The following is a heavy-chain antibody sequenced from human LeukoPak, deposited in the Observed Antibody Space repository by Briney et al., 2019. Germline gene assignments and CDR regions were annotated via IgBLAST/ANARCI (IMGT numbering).Heavy chain of an antibody. Sequence: GGSLRLSCAASGFTLDDYAMHWVRQAPGKGLEWVSGISWNSVNIGYADSVKGRFTISRDNAKNSLYLQMNSLRAEDMALYYCAKGTMIVMAVADYFDYWGQGTLVTVSS. J-gene: IGHJ4*02. D-gene: IGHD3-22*01. CDR3: AKGTMIVMAVADYFDY. V-gene: IGHV3-9*03. CDR1: GFTLDDYA. CDR2: ISWNSVNI.